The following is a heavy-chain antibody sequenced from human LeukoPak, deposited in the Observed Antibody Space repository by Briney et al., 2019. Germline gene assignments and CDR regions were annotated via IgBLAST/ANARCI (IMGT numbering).Heavy chain of an antibody. D-gene: IGHD1-26*01. V-gene: IGHV3-23*01. CDR1: GGSISSSN. CDR2: ISGSGGST. J-gene: IGHJ4*02. Sequence: ETLSLTCAVSGGSISSSNWWSWVRQAPGKGLEWVSAISGSGGSTYYADSVKGRFTISRDNSKNTLYLQMNSLRAEDTAVYYCAKGSGSYLSPLYYFDYWGQGTLVTVSS. CDR3: AKGSGSYLSPLYYFDY.